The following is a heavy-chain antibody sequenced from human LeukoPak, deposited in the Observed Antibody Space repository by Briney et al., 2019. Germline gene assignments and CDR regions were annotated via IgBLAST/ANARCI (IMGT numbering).Heavy chain of an antibody. V-gene: IGHV3-23*01. D-gene: IGHD4-23*01. CDR3: ATGLSENLRWYFGY. CDR2: ISGSGGGT. J-gene: IGHJ4*02. CDR1: GFTFSNYA. Sequence: PGGSLRLSCAAAGFTFSNYAMSWLGQAVGKGLEWYSVISGSGGGTYYADCVKGRFTVSRDNSKNTLFLQMNSLRAEDTAVYYCATGLSENLRWYFGYWGQGTLVTVSS.